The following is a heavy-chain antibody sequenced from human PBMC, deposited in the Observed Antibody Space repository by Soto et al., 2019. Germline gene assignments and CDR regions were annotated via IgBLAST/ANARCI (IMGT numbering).Heavy chain of an antibody. CDR1: GGSISGYY. CDR3: VRKRYSSNWYVDY. J-gene: IGHJ4*02. D-gene: IGHD6-13*01. Sequence: SETLSLTCTVSGGSISGYYWSWIRQPPGKGLEWIGYIYHNGNTNYNPSLKSRITISVDTSKNQFSLRLSSATAADTAVYYCVRKRYSSNWYVDYWGQGTLVTVSS. V-gene: IGHV4-59*08. CDR2: IYHNGNT.